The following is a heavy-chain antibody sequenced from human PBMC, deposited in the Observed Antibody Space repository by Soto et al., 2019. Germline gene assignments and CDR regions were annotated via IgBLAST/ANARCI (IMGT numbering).Heavy chain of an antibody. J-gene: IGHJ4*02. Sequence: PTLVNPTQTLTLTCTFSGFSLTTSEMCVNWIRQPPGMALEWLARIDWDNDKYYSTSLRTRLTISKDTSKNQVVLTLTNMDPLDIATYYCARTYSSKWSFDYWGRGTLVTVSS. V-gene: IGHV2-70*11. CDR3: ARTYSSKWSFDY. CDR2: IDWDNDK. D-gene: IGHD6-13*01. CDR1: GFSLTTSEMC.